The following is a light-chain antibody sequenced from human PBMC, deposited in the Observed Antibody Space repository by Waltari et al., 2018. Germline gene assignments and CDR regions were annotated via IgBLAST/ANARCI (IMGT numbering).Light chain of an antibody. CDR3: QQCSDWLT. V-gene: IGKV3-11*01. J-gene: IGKJ4*01. Sequence: EVVLTQSPATLSLSPGDRATLTCRASQSVSTYLAWYQQLPCQAPSLLIYDASTRAAGIPARFSGSGSGTEFTLTISSLEPEDFAIDYCQQCSDWLTFGGGTQVEIK. CDR1: QSVSTY. CDR2: DAS.